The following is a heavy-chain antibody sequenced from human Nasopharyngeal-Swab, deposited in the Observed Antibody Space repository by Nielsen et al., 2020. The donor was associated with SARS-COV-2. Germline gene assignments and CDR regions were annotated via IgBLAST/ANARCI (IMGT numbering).Heavy chain of an antibody. J-gene: IGHJ4*02. Sequence: GESLKISCTTSGFTFKNYAMSWVRQAPGKGLEWVAVISYDGSNKYYADSVKGRFTISRDNSKNTLYLQMNSLRAEDTAVYYCARGDDSSGYPYSHDYWGQGTLVTVSS. D-gene: IGHD3-22*01. CDR1: GFTFKNYA. CDR2: ISYDGSNK. CDR3: ARGDDSSGYPYSHDY. V-gene: IGHV3-30*14.